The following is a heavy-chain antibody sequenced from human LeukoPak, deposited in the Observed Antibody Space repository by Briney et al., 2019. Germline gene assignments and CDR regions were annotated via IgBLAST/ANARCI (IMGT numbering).Heavy chain of an antibody. CDR2: INAYNVNT. V-gene: IGHV1-18*01. CDR3: ARALREYQPLYGGALGY. Sequence: GASVNVSCKASGFTFTSYGMSWVRQAPGQGLEWVGCINAYNVNTNYAQKLQGRVTMTTDTSTSTAYMELRSLRSDDTAVYYCARALREYQPLYGGALGYWGQGPLVIVSA. CDR1: GFTFTSYG. J-gene: IGHJ4*02. D-gene: IGHD2-2*02.